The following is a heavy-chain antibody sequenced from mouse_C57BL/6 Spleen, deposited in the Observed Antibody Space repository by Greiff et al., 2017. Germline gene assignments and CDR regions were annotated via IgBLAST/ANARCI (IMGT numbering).Heavy chain of an antibody. CDR3: ARTGITTVVDPYYFDY. Sequence: QVQLQQPGAELVKPGASVKMSCKASGYTFTSYWITWVKQRPGQGLEWIGDLYPGSGSTNYNEKFKSKATLTVDTSSSTAYMQLSSLSSEYSAVYYCARTGITTVVDPYYFDYWGQGTTLTVSA. CDR1: GYTFTSYW. D-gene: IGHD1-1*01. CDR2: LYPGSGST. V-gene: IGHV1-55*01. J-gene: IGHJ2*01.